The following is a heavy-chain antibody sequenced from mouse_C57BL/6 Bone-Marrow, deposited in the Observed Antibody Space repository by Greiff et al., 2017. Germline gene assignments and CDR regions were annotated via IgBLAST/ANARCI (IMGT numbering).Heavy chain of an antibody. CDR2: ISGGGGNT. CDR3: ARRIYYDYDGDAMDY. V-gene: IGHV5-9*01. J-gene: IGHJ4*01. Sequence: EVQRVESGGGLVKPGGSLKLSCAASGFTFSSYTMSWVRQTPEKRLEWVATISGGGGNTYYPDSVKGRFTISRDNAKNTLYLQMSSLRSEDTALYYCARRIYYDYDGDAMDYWGQGTSVTVSS. D-gene: IGHD2-4*01. CDR1: GFTFSSYT.